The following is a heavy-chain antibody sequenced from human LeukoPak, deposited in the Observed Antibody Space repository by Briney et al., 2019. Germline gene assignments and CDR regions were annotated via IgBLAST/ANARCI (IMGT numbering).Heavy chain of an antibody. CDR2: IKEHGSEI. Sequence: PGGPLRLSCAASGFTFSTSWMNWVRRAPGKGLEWVALIKEHGSEIFHGDSVKGRFTISRDDAASSLYLQMHSLRAEDMAVYYCATDRGTYWGQGTLVTVSS. J-gene: IGHJ4*02. CDR3: ATDRGTY. D-gene: IGHD3-10*01. V-gene: IGHV3-7*01. CDR1: GFTFSTSW.